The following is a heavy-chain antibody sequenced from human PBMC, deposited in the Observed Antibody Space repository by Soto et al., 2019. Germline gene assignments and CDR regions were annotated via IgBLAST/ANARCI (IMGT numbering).Heavy chain of an antibody. Sequence: ASVKVSCKASGYTFTSYGISWVRQAPGQGLEWMGWISAYNGNTNYAQKLQGRVTMTTDTPTSTAYMELRSLRSDDTAVYYCARDQEVQGKEYQPSLYYYYYYMDVWGKGTTVTVSS. V-gene: IGHV1-18*01. CDR3: ARDQEVQGKEYQPSLYYYYYYMDV. J-gene: IGHJ6*03. CDR2: ISAYNGNT. CDR1: GYTFTSYG. D-gene: IGHD2-2*01.